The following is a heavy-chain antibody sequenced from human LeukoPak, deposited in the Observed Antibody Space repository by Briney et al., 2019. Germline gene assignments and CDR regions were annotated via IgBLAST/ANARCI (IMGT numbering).Heavy chain of an antibody. D-gene: IGHD6-19*01. CDR1: GFTFSSYS. CDR3: ARDIGVGYSSGWSLGY. Sequence: GGSLRLSCAASGFTFSSYSMNWVRQAPGKGLEWVSSISSSSSYIYYADSVKGRFTISRDNAKNSLYLQMNSPRAEDTAVYYCARDIGVGYSSGWSLGYWGQGTLVTVSS. V-gene: IGHV3-21*01. CDR2: ISSSSSYI. J-gene: IGHJ4*02.